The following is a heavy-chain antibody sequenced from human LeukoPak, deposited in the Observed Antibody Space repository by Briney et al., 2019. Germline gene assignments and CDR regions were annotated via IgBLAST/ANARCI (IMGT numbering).Heavy chain of an antibody. D-gene: IGHD4-23*01. J-gene: IGHJ1*01. CDR3: ARGNLCAF. CDR1: GFTYTSYA. CDR2: ISGSSSYI. V-gene: IGHV3-21*01. Sequence: GGSLRLSCAASGFTYTSYAMNWVRQAPGKGLEWVSSISGSSSYIYYADSVMGRFTISRDNAKNSLYLQMNSLRAEDTAVYYCARGNLCAFWGQGTLVTVSS.